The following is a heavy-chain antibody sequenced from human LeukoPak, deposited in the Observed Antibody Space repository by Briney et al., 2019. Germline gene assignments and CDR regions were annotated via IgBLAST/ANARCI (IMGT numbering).Heavy chain of an antibody. J-gene: IGHJ4*02. V-gene: IGHV4-39*07. Sequence: SETLSLTCTVSSGSISTSNYYWGWVRQPPGKALEWIGNIFYSGSTYYSPSLKSRVTISLDTSRNQFSLKLNSVTAADTAVYYCARLILGYYDSRDYWGQGTLVTVSS. CDR1: SGSISTSNYY. CDR3: ARLILGYYDSRDY. D-gene: IGHD3-22*01. CDR2: IFYSGST.